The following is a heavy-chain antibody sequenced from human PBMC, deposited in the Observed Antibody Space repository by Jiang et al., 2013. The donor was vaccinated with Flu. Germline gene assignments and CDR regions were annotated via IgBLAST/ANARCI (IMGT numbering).Heavy chain of an antibody. J-gene: IGHJ4*02. Sequence: LEWIGEINHSGSTNYNPSLKSRVTISVDTSKNQFSLKLSSVTAADTAVYYCARGVRWCTNGVCYIRGYYFDYWGQGTLVTVSS. CDR2: INHSGST. D-gene: IGHD2-8*01. CDR3: ARGVRWCTNGVCYIRGYYFDY. V-gene: IGHV4-34*01.